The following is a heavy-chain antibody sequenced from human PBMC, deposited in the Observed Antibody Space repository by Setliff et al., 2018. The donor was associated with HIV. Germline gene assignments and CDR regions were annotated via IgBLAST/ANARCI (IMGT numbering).Heavy chain of an antibody. Sequence: PSETLSLTCTVSGGSISSGGYYWSWIRQHPGKGLEWIGYIYYSGSTYYKPSLKSRVTISIDTSKNQFSLKLSSVTAADTAVYYCARCRLNGGFNLWGQGTLVTVS. D-gene: IGHD7-27*01. CDR1: GGSISSGGYY. V-gene: IGHV4-31*03. CDR3: ARCRLNGGFNL. J-gene: IGHJ5*02. CDR2: IYYSGST.